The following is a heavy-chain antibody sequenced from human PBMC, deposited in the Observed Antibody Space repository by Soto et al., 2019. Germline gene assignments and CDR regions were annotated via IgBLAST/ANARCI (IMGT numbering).Heavy chain of an antibody. CDR1: GSIFRGYG. V-gene: IGHV3-33*01. Sequence: QVQLVESGGGVVQPGRSLRLSCAASGSIFRGYGMHWVRQAPGKGLEWVAVIRYDGSNINYADSVMGRFTISRDNSKNKLYLEMNSLRAEDMAEYYCAGDGIGGTTFRGYLDYWGQGNLVTVSS. D-gene: IGHD2-15*01. CDR2: IRYDGSNI. CDR3: AGDGIGGTTFRGYLDY. J-gene: IGHJ4*02.